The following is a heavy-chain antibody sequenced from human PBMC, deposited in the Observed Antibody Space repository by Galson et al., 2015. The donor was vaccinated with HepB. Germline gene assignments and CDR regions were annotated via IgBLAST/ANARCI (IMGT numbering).Heavy chain of an antibody. CDR1: GGTFSSYA. CDR3: ARSGATSPNLRFLEWLSDY. V-gene: IGHV1-69*13. CDR2: IIPIFGTA. J-gene: IGHJ4*02. D-gene: IGHD3-3*01. Sequence: SVKVSCKASGGTFSSYAISWVRQAPGQGLEWMGGIIPIFGTANYAQKFQGRVTITADESTSTAYMELSSLRSEDTAVYYCARSGATSPNLRFLEWLSDYWGQGTLVTVSS.